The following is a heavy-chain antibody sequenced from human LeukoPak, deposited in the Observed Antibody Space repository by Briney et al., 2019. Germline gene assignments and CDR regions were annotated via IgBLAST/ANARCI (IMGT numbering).Heavy chain of an antibody. CDR2: IYPGDSDA. D-gene: IGHD1-26*01. J-gene: IGHJ4*02. CDR1: GCIFINYW. V-gene: IGHV5-51*01. Sequence: GESPQISCWASGCIFINYWIGRGRQLPGKSVKGMGIIYPGDSDARYSPSFQGQVTISAGKSISTAHLQWSSLKASDTAMYYCARRRDLYSGSYYPFDYWGQGTLVTVSS. CDR3: ARRRDLYSGSYYPFDY.